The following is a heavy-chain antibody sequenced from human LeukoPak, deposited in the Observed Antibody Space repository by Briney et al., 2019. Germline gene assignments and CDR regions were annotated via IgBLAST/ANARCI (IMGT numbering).Heavy chain of an antibody. V-gene: IGHV3-21*01. CDR3: ASGSYYTNYFDY. J-gene: IGHJ4*02. Sequence: GGSLRLSCAASGFTFSSYSTNWVRQAPGKGLEWVSSISSSSSYIYYADSVKGRFTISRDNAKNSLYLQMNSLRAEDTAVYYCASGSYYTNYFDYWGQGTLVTVSS. CDR1: GFTFSSYS. D-gene: IGHD1-26*01. CDR2: ISSSSSYI.